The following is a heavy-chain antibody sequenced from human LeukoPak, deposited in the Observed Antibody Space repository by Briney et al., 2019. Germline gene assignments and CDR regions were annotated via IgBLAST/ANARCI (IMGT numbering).Heavy chain of an antibody. J-gene: IGHJ4*02. V-gene: IGHV3-48*01. CDR3: ARDHRVRGGDY. CDR2: ISSSSSTI. CDR1: GGSFSGYY. Sequence: ASETLSLTCAVYGGSFSGYYWSWVRQAPGKGLEWVSYISSSSSTIYYADSVKGRFTISRDNAKNSLYLQMNSLRAEDTAVYYCARDHRVRGGDYWGQGTLVTVSS. D-gene: IGHD3-10*01.